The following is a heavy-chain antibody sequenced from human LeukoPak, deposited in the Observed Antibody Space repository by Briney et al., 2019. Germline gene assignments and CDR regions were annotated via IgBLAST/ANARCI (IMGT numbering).Heavy chain of an antibody. D-gene: IGHD6-19*01. Sequence: ASVKVSCKASGYTFTSYGISWVRQAPGQGLEWMGWISAYNGNTNYAQKLQGRVTMTTDTSTSTAYMELRSLRSEDTAVYYCASSPSIAVAGPDYYYYGMDVWGQGTTVTVSS. J-gene: IGHJ6*02. V-gene: IGHV1-18*01. CDR1: GYTFTSYG. CDR2: ISAYNGNT. CDR3: ASSPSIAVAGPDYYYYGMDV.